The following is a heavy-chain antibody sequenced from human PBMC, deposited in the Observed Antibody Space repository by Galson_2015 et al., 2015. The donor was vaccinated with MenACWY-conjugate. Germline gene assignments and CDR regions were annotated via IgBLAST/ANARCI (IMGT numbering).Heavy chain of an antibody. CDR1: GLTVNNNF. J-gene: IGHJ4*02. V-gene: IGHV3-53*01. Sequence: SLRLSCAASGLTVNNNFMTWVRQAPGKGLEWVSVIFSGGTTNYADSVKGRFIISRDNSKNMLYLQMNSLRAEDTAVYYCARYCSSTGGMGEEGGDVDYWGQGTLVTVSS. D-gene: IGHD2-2*01. CDR2: IFSGGTT. CDR3: ARYCSSTGGMGEEGGDVDY.